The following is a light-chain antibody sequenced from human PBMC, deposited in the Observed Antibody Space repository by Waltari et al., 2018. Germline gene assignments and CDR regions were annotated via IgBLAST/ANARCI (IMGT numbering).Light chain of an antibody. CDR3: QHYLRLPVT. CDR2: GAS. CDR1: QRVSRA. J-gene: IGKJ1*01. V-gene: IGKV3-20*01. Sequence: EIVLTQSPGTLSLSLGERATVSCRASQRVSRALAWYQQKPGQAPSLLIYGASTRATGIPDRFSGSGSGTDFSLTISRLEPDDFAVYYCQHYLRLPVTFGQGTTVEI.